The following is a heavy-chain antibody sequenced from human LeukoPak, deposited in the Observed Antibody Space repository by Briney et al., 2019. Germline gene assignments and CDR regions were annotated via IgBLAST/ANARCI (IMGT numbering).Heavy chain of an antibody. CDR1: GFTVSSNY. J-gene: IGHJ5*02. CDR2: IYSGGST. D-gene: IGHD5-18*01. CDR3: ARDLAGYSDGYWFDH. Sequence: GGSLRLSCAASGFTVSSNYLSWVSQAPGKGLEWVSVIYSGGSTYYADSVKGRFTISRDNSKNTLYLQMNSLRAEDTAVYYCARDLAGYSDGYWFDHWGQGTLVTVSS. V-gene: IGHV3-53*01.